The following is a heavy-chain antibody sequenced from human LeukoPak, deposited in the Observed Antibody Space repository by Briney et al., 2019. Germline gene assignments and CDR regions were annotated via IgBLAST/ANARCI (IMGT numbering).Heavy chain of an antibody. V-gene: IGHV1-2*02. D-gene: IGHD2-8*01. CDR2: ISAYSGGT. Sequence: GASVKVSCKASGYTFTSYGISWVRQAPGQGLEWMGWISAYSGGTNYAQKFQGRVTMTRDTSISTAYMELSRLRSDDTAVYYCATNPWFDPWGQGTLVTVSS. J-gene: IGHJ5*02. CDR1: GYTFTSYG. CDR3: ATNPWFDP.